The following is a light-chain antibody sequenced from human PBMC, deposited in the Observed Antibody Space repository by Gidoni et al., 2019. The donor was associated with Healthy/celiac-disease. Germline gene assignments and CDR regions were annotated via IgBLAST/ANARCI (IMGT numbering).Light chain of an antibody. CDR1: SSDVGGYNY. Sequence: QSALTQPASVSGSPGQSITISCTGTSSDVGGYNYVSWYQHHPGKAPKLMIYDVSNRPSGVSNRFSGSKSGNTASLTISGLQAEDEADYYCSSYTSSSTLVVFGGGTKLT. CDR3: SSYTSSSTLVV. V-gene: IGLV2-14*03. J-gene: IGLJ2*01. CDR2: DVS.